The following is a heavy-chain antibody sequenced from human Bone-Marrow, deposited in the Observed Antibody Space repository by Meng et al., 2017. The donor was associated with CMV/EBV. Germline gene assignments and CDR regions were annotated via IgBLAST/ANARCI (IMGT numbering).Heavy chain of an antibody. CDR3: AREQSGSGTYYFYGMDV. CDR1: GFTFSSYE. D-gene: IGHD1-26*01. CDR2: ISSSGSTI. V-gene: IGHV3-48*03. Sequence: GGSLRLSCAASGFTFSSYEMNWVRQAPGKGLEWVSYISSSGSTIYYADSVKGRFTISRDNAKNSLYLQMNSLKVEDTAVYYCAREQSGSGTYYFYGMDVWGPGTTVTVSS. J-gene: IGHJ6*02.